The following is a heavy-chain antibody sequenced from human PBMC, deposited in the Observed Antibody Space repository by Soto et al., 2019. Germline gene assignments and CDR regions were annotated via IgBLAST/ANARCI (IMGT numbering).Heavy chain of an antibody. CDR2: ISASGGRT. CDR1: GFTFSTYA. Sequence: GGSLRLSCAASGFTFSTYAMILVRQATGKGLEWVSAISASGGRTYYVDSVKGRFTISRDNSRSTLFFEMDSLRPDDTAYYYCATALFCGGDACYYYWGQGTPVTVSS. CDR3: ATALFCGGDACYYY. J-gene: IGHJ4*02. D-gene: IGHD2-21*01. V-gene: IGHV3-23*01.